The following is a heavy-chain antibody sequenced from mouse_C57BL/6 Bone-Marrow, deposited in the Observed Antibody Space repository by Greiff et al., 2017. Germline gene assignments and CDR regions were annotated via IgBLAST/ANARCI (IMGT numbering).Heavy chain of an antibody. CDR1: GFTFSDYG. CDR2: ISNLAYSI. D-gene: IGHD1-1*01. Sequence: EVKLVESGGGLVQPGGSLKLSCAASGFTFSDYGMAWVRQAPRKGPEWVAFISNLAYSIYYADTVTGRFTISRENAENHLYLEMSSLRSEDTAMYYCARVTTVVATGYFDVWGTGTTVTVSS. V-gene: IGHV5-15*01. J-gene: IGHJ1*03. CDR3: ARVTTVVATGYFDV.